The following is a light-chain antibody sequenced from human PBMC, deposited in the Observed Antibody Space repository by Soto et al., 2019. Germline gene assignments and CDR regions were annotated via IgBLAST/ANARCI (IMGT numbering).Light chain of an antibody. CDR2: DAS. V-gene: IGKV3-11*01. CDR3: QQYGDSPVT. Sequence: EIVLTQSPATLSLSPGERATFSCRASQSVSSDLVWYQQKPGQAPRLLIYDASNRATGIPARFSGSGSGTDFTLTISSLEPEDFAVYYCQQYGDSPVTFGQGTKVEIK. J-gene: IGKJ1*01. CDR1: QSVSSD.